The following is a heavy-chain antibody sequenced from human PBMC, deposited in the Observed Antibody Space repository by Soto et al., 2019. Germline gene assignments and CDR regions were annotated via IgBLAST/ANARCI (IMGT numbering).Heavy chain of an antibody. Sequence: VGSLRLSCAASGFTFRNYAMSWVRQAPGKGLEWVSTISGSGAYTYYADSVKGRFTISRDNSKNTLYLQMNSLRAEDTAVYYCAKTLYYYDTSGYQWGQGTLVTVSS. J-gene: IGHJ4*02. V-gene: IGHV3-23*01. CDR2: ISGSGAYT. CDR3: AKTLYYYDTSGYQ. CDR1: GFTFRNYA. D-gene: IGHD3-22*01.